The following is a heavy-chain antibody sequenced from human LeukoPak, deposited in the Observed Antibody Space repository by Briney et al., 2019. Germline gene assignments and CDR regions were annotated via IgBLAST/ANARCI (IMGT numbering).Heavy chain of an antibody. CDR1: GASISNSEYY. Sequence: SETLSLTCSVSGASISNSEYYWSWIRQSPGKGLEWIGYIYHFGSTTYNPSLKSRVAISVDTSKNQFSLKLSSVTAADTAVYYCARHFRKLGEPRSEHYYYGMDVWGQGTTVTVSS. CDR2: IYHFGST. J-gene: IGHJ6*02. CDR3: ARHFRKLGEPRSEHYYYGMDV. V-gene: IGHV4-30-4*01. D-gene: IGHD7-27*01.